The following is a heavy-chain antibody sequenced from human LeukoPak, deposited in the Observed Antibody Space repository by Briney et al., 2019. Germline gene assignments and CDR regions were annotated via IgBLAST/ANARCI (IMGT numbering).Heavy chain of an antibody. Sequence: QSGGSLRLSCTASGFTFGDYAMSWVRQAPGKGLEWVGFIRSKAYGGTTEYAASVKGRFTISRDDSKSIAYLQMNSLKTEDTAAYYCTRGAEDWFDPWGQGTLVTVSS. CDR1: GFTFGDYA. CDR3: TRGAEDWFDP. CDR2: IRSKAYGGTT. V-gene: IGHV3-49*04. J-gene: IGHJ5*02.